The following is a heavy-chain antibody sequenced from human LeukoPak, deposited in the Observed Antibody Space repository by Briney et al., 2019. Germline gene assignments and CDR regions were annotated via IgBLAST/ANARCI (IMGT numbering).Heavy chain of an antibody. CDR2: ISSSSSYI. CDR3: ARDSGNYLDAFDI. CDR1: GLTFSLYS. J-gene: IGHJ3*02. Sequence: GGSLRLSCAASGLTFSLYSMNWVRQAPGKGLEWVSSISSSSSYIYYSDSVKGRFTISRDNAKNSLYLQMNSLRAEDTAVYYCARDSGNYLDAFDIWGQGTMVTVSS. D-gene: IGHD1-7*01. V-gene: IGHV3-21*01.